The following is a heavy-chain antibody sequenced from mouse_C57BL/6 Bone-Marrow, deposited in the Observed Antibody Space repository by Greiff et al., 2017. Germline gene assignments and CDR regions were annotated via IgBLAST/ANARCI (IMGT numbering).Heavy chain of an antibody. CDR1: GYTFTSYW. D-gene: IGHD2-10*01. J-gene: IGHJ1*03. Sequence: QVQLQQPGAELVKPGASVKMSCKASGYTFTSYWITWVKQRPGQGLEWMGDIYPGSGSTNYNEKFKSKATLTVDTSSSTAYMQLISLTSEASAVYYCARPYYCNYWYFDVWGTGTSVTVSS. CDR3: ARPYYCNYWYFDV. CDR2: IYPGSGST. V-gene: IGHV1-55*01.